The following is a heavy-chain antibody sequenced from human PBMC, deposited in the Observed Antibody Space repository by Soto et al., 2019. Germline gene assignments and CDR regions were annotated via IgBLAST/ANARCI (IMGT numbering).Heavy chain of an antibody. Sequence: QVQLVESGGGVVQPGRSLRLSCAASGFTFSSYGMHWVRQAPGKGLEWVTVISYDGKVAYYADSVKGRFTISRDNSKNTLYLQMNSQRTEGTAMYYCAKEGPITNWYFDYWGQRTLVTVSS. V-gene: IGHV3-30*18. CDR1: GFTFSSYG. D-gene: IGHD1-1*01. CDR3: AKEGPITNWYFDY. J-gene: IGHJ4*02. CDR2: ISYDGKVA.